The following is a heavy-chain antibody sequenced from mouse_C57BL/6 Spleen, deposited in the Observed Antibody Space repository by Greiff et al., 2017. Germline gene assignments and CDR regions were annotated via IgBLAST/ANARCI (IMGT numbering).Heavy chain of an antibody. CDR3: AREGNYGYYAMDY. V-gene: IGHV1-52*01. J-gene: IGHJ4*01. CDR1: GYTFTSYW. D-gene: IGHD2-1*01. CDR2: IDPSDSET. Sequence: QVQPQQPGAELVRPGSSVKLSCKASGYTFTSYWMHWVKQRPIQGLEWIGNIDPSDSETHYNQKFKDKATLTVDKSSSTAYMQLSSLTSEDSAVYYCAREGNYGYYAMDYWGQGTSVTVSS.